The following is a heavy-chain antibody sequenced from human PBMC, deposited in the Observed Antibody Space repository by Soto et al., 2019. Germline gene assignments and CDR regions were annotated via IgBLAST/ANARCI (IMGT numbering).Heavy chain of an antibody. V-gene: IGHV1-2*04. D-gene: IGHD1-7*01. CDR3: ARVGFPITGTTNYYYGMDV. Sequence: GAAVKVSVKASRYTFTGYYLHWLRQAPGQLLGWMGWINPNSGGTNYAQKFQGWVTMTRDTSISTAYMELSRLRSDDTAVYYCARVGFPITGTTNYYYGMDVWGQGTTVTVSS. J-gene: IGHJ6*02. CDR2: INPNSGGT. CDR1: RYTFTGYY.